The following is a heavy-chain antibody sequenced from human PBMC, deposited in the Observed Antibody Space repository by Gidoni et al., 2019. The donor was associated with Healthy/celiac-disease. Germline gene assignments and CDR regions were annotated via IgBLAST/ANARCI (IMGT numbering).Heavy chain of an antibody. V-gene: IGHV4-39*01. Sequence: QLQLQESAPGLVKPSETLSLTCTVSGGPISSSSYYWGWIRQPPGKGLEWIGSIYYSGSTYYNPSLKSRVTISVDTSKNQFSLKLSSVTAADTAVYYCALLHGDYSGYDGGAFDYWGQGTLVTVSS. CDR1: GGPISSSSYY. J-gene: IGHJ4*02. D-gene: IGHD5-12*01. CDR3: ALLHGDYSGYDGGAFDY. CDR2: IYYSGST.